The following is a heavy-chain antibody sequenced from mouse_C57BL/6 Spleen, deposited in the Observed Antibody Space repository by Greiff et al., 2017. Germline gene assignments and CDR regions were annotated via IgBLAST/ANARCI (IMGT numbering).Heavy chain of an antibody. CDR3: ARLYYYGSSSFAY. CDR2: IYPRDGST. CDR1: GYTFTSYD. Sequence: LVESGPELVKPGASVKLSCKASGYTFTSYDINWVKQRPGQGLEWIGWIYPRDGSTKYNEKFKGKATLTVDTSSSTAYMELHSLTSEDSAVYFCARLYYYGSSSFAYWGKGTLVTVSA. D-gene: IGHD1-1*01. J-gene: IGHJ3*01. V-gene: IGHV1-85*01.